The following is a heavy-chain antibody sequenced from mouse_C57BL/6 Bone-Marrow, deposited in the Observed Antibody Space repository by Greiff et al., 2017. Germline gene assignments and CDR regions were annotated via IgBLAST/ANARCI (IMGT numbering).Heavy chain of an antibody. CDR2: INPNNGGT. CDR1: GYTFTDYY. D-gene: IGHD4-1*01. V-gene: IGHV1-26*01. Sequence: VQLQQSGPELVKPGASVKISCKASGYTFTDYYMNWVKQSHGKSLEWIGDINPNNGGTSYNQKFKGKATLTVDKSSSTAYMELRSLTSEDSAVYYCAVLGRYYAMDYWGQGTSVTVSS. CDR3: AVLGRYYAMDY. J-gene: IGHJ4*01.